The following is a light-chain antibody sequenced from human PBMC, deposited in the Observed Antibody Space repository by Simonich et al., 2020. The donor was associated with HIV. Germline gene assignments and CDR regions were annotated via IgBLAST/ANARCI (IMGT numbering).Light chain of an antibody. J-gene: IGKJ2*01. CDR1: QSVSSN. V-gene: IGKV3-15*01. Sequence: EIVMTKSPATLSVSPGERAPLPCRASQSVSSNLAWYQQKPGQAPRLLIYGASTRATGIPARCSGSGSGTEFTLTISSMQSEDFAVYYCQQYNNWPGTFGQGTKLEIK. CDR2: GAS. CDR3: QQYNNWPGT.